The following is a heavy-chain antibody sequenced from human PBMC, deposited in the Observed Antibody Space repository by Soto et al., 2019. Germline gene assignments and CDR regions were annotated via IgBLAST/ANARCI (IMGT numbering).Heavy chain of an antibody. CDR2: ISSGSSTI. Sequence: EVQLVESGGGLVQRGGSLRLSCAVSGFTFSTHSINWVRQAPGKGLEWVSYISSGSSTIYYADSVKGRFAISRDNAKNSLNLQMNSLRAEDTAVYYCARESKLEYSGYYRWAYFDLWGRGTLVTVSS. CDR3: ARESKLEYSGYYRWAYFDL. D-gene: IGHD5-12*01. CDR1: GFTFSTHS. V-gene: IGHV3-48*04. J-gene: IGHJ2*01.